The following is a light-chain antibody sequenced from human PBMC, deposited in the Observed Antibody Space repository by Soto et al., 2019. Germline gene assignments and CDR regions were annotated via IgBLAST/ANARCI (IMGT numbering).Light chain of an antibody. V-gene: IGKV3-11*01. Sequence: EIVLTQSPATLSLSPGERATLSCRVSQSVSSYLAWYQQKPGQAPRLLIYDASNRATGIPARFSGSGSGTDFTLTICSLEPEDFAVYYCQQRSNWPPETFGQGTKVDIK. CDR3: QQRSNWPPET. CDR1: QSVSSY. CDR2: DAS. J-gene: IGKJ1*01.